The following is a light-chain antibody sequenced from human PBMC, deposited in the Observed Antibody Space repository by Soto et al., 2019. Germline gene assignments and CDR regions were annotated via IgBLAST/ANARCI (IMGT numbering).Light chain of an antibody. V-gene: IGLV2-8*01. CDR2: EVN. CDR3: SSYAGSSNV. CDR1: SSDVGGYNY. J-gene: IGLJ1*01. Sequence: QSVLTQPPSASGSPGQSVAISCTGTSSDVGGYNYVSWYQQHPGKAPKLMIYEVNKRPSGVPDRFSGSKSGNTASLTVSGLQAEDEGDYYCSSYAGSSNVFGTETKVTVL.